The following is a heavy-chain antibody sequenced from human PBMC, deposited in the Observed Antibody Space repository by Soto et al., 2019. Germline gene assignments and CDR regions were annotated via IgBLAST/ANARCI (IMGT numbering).Heavy chain of an antibody. V-gene: IGHV1-18*04. CDR3: ARDREYYYDSSGNYYYHYGMDV. Sequence: QVQLVESGAEVKKPGASVKVSRKASGYTFTNYGISWVRQAPGQGLEWMGWISGYNGNTKYAQKFQGRVTMTTDTPTNTAYMDLRSLRSDDTAVYYCARDREYYYDSSGNYYYHYGMDVWGQGTTVTVS. J-gene: IGHJ6*02. CDR2: ISGYNGNT. D-gene: IGHD3-22*01. CDR1: GYTFTNYG.